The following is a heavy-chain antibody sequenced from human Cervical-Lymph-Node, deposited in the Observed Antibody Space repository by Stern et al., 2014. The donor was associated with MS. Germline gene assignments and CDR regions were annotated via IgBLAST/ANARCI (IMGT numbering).Heavy chain of an antibody. Sequence: QLQLQESGPGLVKPSETLSLTCTVSGGSISNYYWSWIRQPPGKGLEWIGYIYYGGSPNYNPSLKSRVTISVDTSKNQFSLKLSSVTTADTAVYYCARGIAVTGRKAFDIWGQGTMVAVSS. J-gene: IGHJ3*02. CDR2: IYYGGSP. V-gene: IGHV4-59*01. CDR1: GGSISNYY. CDR3: ARGIAVTGRKAFDI. D-gene: IGHD6-19*01.